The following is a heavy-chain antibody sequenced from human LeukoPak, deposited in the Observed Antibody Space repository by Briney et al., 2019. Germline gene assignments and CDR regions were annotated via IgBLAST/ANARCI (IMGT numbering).Heavy chain of an antibody. CDR2: IDYRGST. D-gene: IGHD1-1*01. CDR3: ARDLELERNRWNYFES. Sequence: SETLSLTCTDSGGSISSFFWSWIRQPPGKGLEWLGCIDYRGSTQYNPSLKSRVTISVDTSKQQFSLKLSSVTAADTAVYYCARDLELERNRWNYFESWGQGTLVTVSS. J-gene: IGHJ4*02. CDR1: GGSISSFF. V-gene: IGHV4-59*01.